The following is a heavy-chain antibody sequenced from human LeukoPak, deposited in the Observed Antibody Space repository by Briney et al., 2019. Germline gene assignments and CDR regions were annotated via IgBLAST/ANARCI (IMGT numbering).Heavy chain of an antibody. CDR1: GGSISSHY. CDR3: ASASGYPLEGYYFDY. Sequence: PSETLSLTCTVSGGSISSHYWSWIRQPPGKGLEWIGHIYYSGSTNYNPSLKSRVTISVDTSKNQFSLKLSSVTAADTAVYYCASASGYPLEGYYFDYWGQGTLVTVSS. CDR2: IYYSGST. V-gene: IGHV4-59*11. J-gene: IGHJ4*02. D-gene: IGHD3-3*01.